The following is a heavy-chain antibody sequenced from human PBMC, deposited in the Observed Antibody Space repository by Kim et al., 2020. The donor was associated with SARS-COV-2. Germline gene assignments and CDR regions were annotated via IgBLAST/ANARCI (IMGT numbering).Heavy chain of an antibody. D-gene: IGHD3-9*01. V-gene: IGHV3-11*06. Sequence: KGRFTISRDNAKNSLYLQMNSLRAEDTAVYYCARELGVLTGYNYYYGMDVWGQGTTVTVSS. CDR3: ARELGVLTGYNYYYGMDV. J-gene: IGHJ6*02.